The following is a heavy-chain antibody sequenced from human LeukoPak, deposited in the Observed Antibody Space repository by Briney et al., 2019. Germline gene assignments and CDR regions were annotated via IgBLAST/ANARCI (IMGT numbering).Heavy chain of an antibody. Sequence: HPGGSLSLSCAASGFTFSSYAMSWVRQAPGKGLEWVSAISGSGGSTYYADSVKGRFTISRDNSKNTLYLQMNSLRAEDTAVYYCAKDYYDSSGYYYYYYGMDVWGQGTTVTVSS. CDR3: AKDYYDSSGYYYYYYGMDV. CDR1: GFTFSSYA. CDR2: ISGSGGST. D-gene: IGHD3-22*01. V-gene: IGHV3-23*01. J-gene: IGHJ6*02.